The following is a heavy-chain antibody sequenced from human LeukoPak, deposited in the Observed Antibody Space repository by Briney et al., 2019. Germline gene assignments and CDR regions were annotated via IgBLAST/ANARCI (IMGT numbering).Heavy chain of an antibody. CDR2: IYYSGST. J-gene: IGHJ4*02. D-gene: IGHD1-26*01. Sequence: PSETLSLTCTVFGDSIGFYFWSWIRQPPGKGLEWIGYIYYSGSTNYNPSLKSRVTISVDTSKNQFSLKLSSVTAADTAVYYCARIPPSGSSSDYWGQGTLVTVSS. V-gene: IGHV4-59*01. CDR1: GDSIGFYF. CDR3: ARIPPSGSSSDY.